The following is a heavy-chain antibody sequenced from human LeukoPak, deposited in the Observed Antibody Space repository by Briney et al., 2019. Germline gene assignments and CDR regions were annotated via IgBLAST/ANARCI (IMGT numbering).Heavy chain of an antibody. J-gene: IGHJ4*02. Sequence: GRSLRLSCAASGFTFSSYAMHWVRQAPGKGLEWVAVISYDGSNRYYAVSVKGRFTISRDNSKNTLYLQMNSLRAEDTAVYYCARVGKDSGYDWLYYFDYWGQGTLVTVSS. CDR1: GFTFSSYA. V-gene: IGHV3-30*04. D-gene: IGHD5-12*01. CDR3: ARVGKDSGYDWLYYFDY. CDR2: ISYDGSNR.